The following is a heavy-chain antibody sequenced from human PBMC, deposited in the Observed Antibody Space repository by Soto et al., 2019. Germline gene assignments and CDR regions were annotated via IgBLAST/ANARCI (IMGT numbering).Heavy chain of an antibody. V-gene: IGHV4-39*01. CDR2: IYHSGST. CDR1: GDSISTSRLY. J-gene: IGHJ1*01. Sequence: QLQLRESGPGLVKPSETLSLTCDVSGDSISTSRLYWGWIRQSPGRGLEWIGSIYHSGSTYYNPSLKCRGVISIDTSSNQVTLKLTSVTAADTAMYYCQTYHYERSGYGYFRHWGLGILVTVAS. CDR3: QTYHYERSGYGYFRH. D-gene: IGHD3-22*01.